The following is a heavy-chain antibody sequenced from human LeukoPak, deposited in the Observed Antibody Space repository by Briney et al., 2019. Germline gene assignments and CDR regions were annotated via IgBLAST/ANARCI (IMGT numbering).Heavy chain of an antibody. CDR3: ARRGSGYYF. V-gene: IGHV4-38-2*02. CDR1: GYSISSGYY. J-gene: IGHJ4*02. Sequence: PSETLSLTCTVSGYSISSGYYWGWIRQPPGKGLEWIGSIYHSGSTYYNPSLKSRVTISVDTSKNQFSLKLSSVTAADTAMYYCARRGSGYYFWGQGTLVTVSS. D-gene: IGHD3-22*01. CDR2: IYHSGST.